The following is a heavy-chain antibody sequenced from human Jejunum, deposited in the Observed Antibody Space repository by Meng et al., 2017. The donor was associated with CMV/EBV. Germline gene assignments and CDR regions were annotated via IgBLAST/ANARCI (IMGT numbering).Heavy chain of an antibody. Sequence: TFGTYSMHWVRQAPGKGLEWVSYISSDSNYIYYGDSVEGRFTVSRDNAKNSLYLHMNSLRAEDTALYYCARDPTRYGSGSYYLDNWGQGTLVTVSS. CDR3: ARDPTRYGSGSYYLDN. J-gene: IGHJ1*01. CDR1: TFGTYS. D-gene: IGHD3-10*01. CDR2: ISSDSNYI. V-gene: IGHV3-21*05.